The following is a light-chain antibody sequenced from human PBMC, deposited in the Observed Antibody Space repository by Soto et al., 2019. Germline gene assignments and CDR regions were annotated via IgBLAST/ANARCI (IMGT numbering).Light chain of an antibody. V-gene: IGKV1-39*01. J-gene: IGKJ1*01. CDR1: QNIYNY. CDR2: SAS. CDR3: QQSHSSPPA. Sequence: DIQMTQSPSSLSASVGDRVTITCRASQNIYNYLNWYQQREGQVPNLLIYSASHLYAGVPSRFSGSGSGTEFTLTITTLQPEDFTTYYCQQSHSSPPAFGQGTKVEIK.